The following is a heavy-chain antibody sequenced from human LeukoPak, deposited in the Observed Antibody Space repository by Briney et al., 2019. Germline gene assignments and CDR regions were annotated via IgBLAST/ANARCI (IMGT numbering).Heavy chain of an antibody. Sequence: GSLRLSCAASGFTFSNYWSWIRKAPGNGLEWIRKISHSGNTNYNPSLKSRVTISVDTPKNQFSLKLSSVSAADTAVYYCVTEPGYCTGGRCYGGWFDPWGEGTLVTVSS. V-gene: IGHV4-34*08. J-gene: IGHJ5*02. CDR2: ISHSGNT. CDR1: GFTFSNY. CDR3: VTEPGYCTGGRCYGGWFDP. D-gene: IGHD2-15*01.